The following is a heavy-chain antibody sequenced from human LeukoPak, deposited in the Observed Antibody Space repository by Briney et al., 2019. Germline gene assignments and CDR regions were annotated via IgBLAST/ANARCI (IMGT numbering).Heavy chain of an antibody. CDR1: GGSISTYY. CDR2: IHDSGTT. CDR3: ARGGREGYNSFAY. D-gene: IGHD5-24*01. J-gene: IGHJ4*02. Sequence: NPGETLSLTCTVSGGSISTYYWSWIRQPPGKGLEWIGYIHDSGTTSYNPSLKSRVTISVDMSENQLSLRLTSVSAADTAIYYCARGGREGYNSFAYWGQGTLVT. V-gene: IGHV4-59*01.